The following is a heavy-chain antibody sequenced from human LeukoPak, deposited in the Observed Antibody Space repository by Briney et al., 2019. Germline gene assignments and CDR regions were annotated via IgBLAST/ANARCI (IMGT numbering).Heavy chain of an antibody. CDR2: IYTSGST. CDR1: GGSISSYY. Sequence: SETLSLTCTVSGGSISSYYWSWIRQPAGKGLEWIGRIYTSGSTNYNPSLKSRVTMSVDTSKNQFSLKLSSVIAADTAVYYCARGRNYYDSSGYYYESAFDIWGQGTMVTVSS. V-gene: IGHV4-4*07. J-gene: IGHJ3*02. CDR3: ARGRNYYDSSGYYYESAFDI. D-gene: IGHD3-22*01.